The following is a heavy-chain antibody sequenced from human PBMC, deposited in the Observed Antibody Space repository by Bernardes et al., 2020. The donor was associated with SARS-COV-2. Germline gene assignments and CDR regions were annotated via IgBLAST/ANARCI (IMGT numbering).Heavy chain of an antibody. V-gene: IGHV3-30-3*01. CDR3: ARGRGSYRSVFDY. D-gene: IGHD1-26*01. CDR1: GFTFSSYA. Sequence: GGSLRLSCAASGFTFSSYAMHWVRQAPGKGLEWVAVISDDGSNKYYADSVKGRFTISRDNSKNTLYLQMNSLRAEDTAVYYCARGRGSYRSVFDYWGQGTLVTVSS. CDR2: ISDDGSNK. J-gene: IGHJ4*02.